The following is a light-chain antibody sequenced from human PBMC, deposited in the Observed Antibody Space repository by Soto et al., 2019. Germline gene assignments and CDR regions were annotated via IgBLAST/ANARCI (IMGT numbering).Light chain of an antibody. V-gene: IGKV1-5*01. CDR1: QSISSW. CDR3: QQYNSYPYT. Sequence: DIQLTQSPSTLSASVGDRVTITCRASQSISSWLAWYQQKPGKAPQFLIYDASTLESGVPSRFSGSGSGTDFTLTISSLQPDDFATYYCQQYNSYPYTFGQGTQLEIK. CDR2: DAS. J-gene: IGKJ2*01.